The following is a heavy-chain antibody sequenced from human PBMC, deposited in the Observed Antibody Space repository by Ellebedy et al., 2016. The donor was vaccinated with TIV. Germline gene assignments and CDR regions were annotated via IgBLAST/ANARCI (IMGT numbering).Heavy chain of an antibody. CDR1: GGSIISSSYY. V-gene: IGHV4-39*01. CDR2: IYYSGST. D-gene: IGHD3-10*01. J-gene: IGHJ4*02. CDR3: ARHGSGSYSPFDY. Sequence: MPSDTLSLTCTVPGGSIISSSYYWGWIRQPPGKGLEWIGSIYYSGSTYYNPSLKSRVTISVDTSKNQFFLKLSSVTAADTAVYYSARHGSGSYSPFDYWGQGTLVTVSS.